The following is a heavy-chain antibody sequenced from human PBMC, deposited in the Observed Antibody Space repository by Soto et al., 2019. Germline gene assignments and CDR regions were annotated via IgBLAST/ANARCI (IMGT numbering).Heavy chain of an antibody. D-gene: IGHD3-3*02. V-gene: IGHV4-39*01. Sequence: SETLSLTCTVSGSSINSSGYYWGWIRQPPGKGLEWIGSMFYGVSTYYNPSLKSRVTVSVDTSKNQFSLNLRSVTAADTAVYYCARLPSRHLVDYWGQGTRVTVSS. J-gene: IGHJ4*02. CDR1: GSSINSSGYY. CDR3: ARLPSRHLVDY. CDR2: MFYGVST.